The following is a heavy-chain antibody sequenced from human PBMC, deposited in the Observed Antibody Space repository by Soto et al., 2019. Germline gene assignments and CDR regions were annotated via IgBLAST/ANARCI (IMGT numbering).Heavy chain of an antibody. CDR1: GGSISSSSYY. D-gene: IGHD3-3*01. Sequence: PSETLSLTCTVSGGSISSSSYYWGWIRQPPGKGLEWIGSIYYSGSTYYNPSLKSRVTISVDTSKNQFSLKLSSVTAADTAVYYCAPIKKGLESRPYYYYGMDVWGQGTTVTVSS. CDR2: IYYSGST. V-gene: IGHV4-39*01. J-gene: IGHJ6*02. CDR3: APIKKGLESRPYYYYGMDV.